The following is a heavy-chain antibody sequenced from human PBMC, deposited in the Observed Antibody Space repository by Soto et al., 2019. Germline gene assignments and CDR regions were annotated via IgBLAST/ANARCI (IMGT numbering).Heavy chain of an antibody. Sequence: QVQLVQSGAEVKKPGSSVKVSCSASGVTFSSYAFTWVRQAPGQGLEWMGNIIPVFRTSTYAQRFQGRLTISADEATNPVYMERSSLRSEDTAVYFCAKDGSGDGWEGESWGQGTLVIVSS. CDR2: IIPVFRTS. CDR1: GVTFSSYA. CDR3: AKDGSGDGWEGES. V-gene: IGHV1-69*18. D-gene: IGHD3-16*01. J-gene: IGHJ4*02.